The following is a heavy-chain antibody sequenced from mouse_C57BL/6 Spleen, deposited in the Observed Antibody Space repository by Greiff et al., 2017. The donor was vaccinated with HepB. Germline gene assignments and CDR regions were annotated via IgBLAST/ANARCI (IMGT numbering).Heavy chain of an antibody. CDR3: ARPTGEDY. V-gene: IGHV1-64*01. CDR1: GYTFTSYW. Sequence: VKLQQPGAELVKPGASVKLSCKASGYTFTSYWMHWVKQRPGQGLEWIGMIHPNSGSTNYNEKFKSKATLTVDKSSSTDYMQLSSLTSEDSAVYYCARPTGEDYWGQGTTLTVSS. J-gene: IGHJ2*01. D-gene: IGHD1-1*01. CDR2: IHPNSGST.